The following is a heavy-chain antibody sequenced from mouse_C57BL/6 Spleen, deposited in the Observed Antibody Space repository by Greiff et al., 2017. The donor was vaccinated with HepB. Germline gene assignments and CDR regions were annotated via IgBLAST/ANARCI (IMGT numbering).Heavy chain of an antibody. J-gene: IGHJ1*03. CDR1: GYTFTSYW. V-gene: IGHV1-50*01. CDR2: IDPSDSYT. CDR3: ARGGRITPRYWYFDV. D-gene: IGHD1-1*01. Sequence: QVQLQQPGAELVKPGASVKLSCKASGYTFTSYWMQWVKQRPGQGLEWIGEIDPSDSYTNYNQKFKGKATLTVDTSSSTAYTQLSSLTSEDSAVYYCARGGRITPRYWYFDVWGTGTTVTVSS.